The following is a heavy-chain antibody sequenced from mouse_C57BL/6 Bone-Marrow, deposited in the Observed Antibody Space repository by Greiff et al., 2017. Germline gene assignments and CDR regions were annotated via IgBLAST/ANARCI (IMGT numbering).Heavy chain of an antibody. Sequence: VQLQQPGAELVKPGASVKLSCKASGYTFTSYWMHWVKQRPGQGLEWIGMIHPNSGSTNYNEKFKSKATLTVDKSSSTAYMQLSSLTSEDSAVYYCARRYYGSYFDYWGQGTTLTVSS. V-gene: IGHV1-64*01. CDR2: IHPNSGST. J-gene: IGHJ2*01. D-gene: IGHD1-1*01. CDR3: ARRYYGSYFDY. CDR1: GYTFTSYW.